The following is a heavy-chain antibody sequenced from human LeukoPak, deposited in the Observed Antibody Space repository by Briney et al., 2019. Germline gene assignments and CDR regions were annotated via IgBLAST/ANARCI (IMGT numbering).Heavy chain of an antibody. V-gene: IGHV1-18*01. D-gene: IGHD3/OR15-3a*01. CDR3: TRTSGPYFFGPVSGAHNWFDP. J-gene: IGHJ5*02. Sequence: ASVRVSCKASGYTFTSYGISWVRQAPGQGLEWMGWISAYNGNTNYAQKLQGRVTMTTDTSTSTAYMELRSLRSDDTAVYYCTRTSGPYFFGPVSGAHNWFDPWNQGTLVTVSS. CDR1: GYTFTSYG. CDR2: ISAYNGNT.